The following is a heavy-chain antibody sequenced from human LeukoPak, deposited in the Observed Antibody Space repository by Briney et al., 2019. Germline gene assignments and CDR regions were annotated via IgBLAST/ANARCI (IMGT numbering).Heavy chain of an antibody. CDR2: IIPIFGTA. Sequence: ASVKVSCKASGGTFSSYAISWVRQAPGQGLEWMGGIIPIFGTANYAQKFRGRVTITADESTSTAYMELSSLRSEDTAVYYCGALFAPPEFNRIVGATTTDYWGQGTLVTVSS. V-gene: IGHV1-69*13. CDR3: GALFAPPEFNRIVGATTTDY. D-gene: IGHD1-26*01. J-gene: IGHJ4*02. CDR1: GGTFSSYA.